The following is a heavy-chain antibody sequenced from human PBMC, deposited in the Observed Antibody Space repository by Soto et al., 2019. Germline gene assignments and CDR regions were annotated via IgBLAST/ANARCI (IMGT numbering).Heavy chain of an antibody. CDR1: GGSISSGGYY. D-gene: IGHD3-16*02. CDR2: IYYSGST. Sequence: SDTLSLTCTVSGGSISSGGYYWSWIRQHPGKGLEWIGYIYYSGSTYYNPSLKSRVTISVDTSKNQFSLKLSSVTAADTAVYYCARGYQGYYYGMDVCGQVTTVTVS. V-gene: IGHV4-31*03. CDR3: ARGYQGYYYGMDV. J-gene: IGHJ6*02.